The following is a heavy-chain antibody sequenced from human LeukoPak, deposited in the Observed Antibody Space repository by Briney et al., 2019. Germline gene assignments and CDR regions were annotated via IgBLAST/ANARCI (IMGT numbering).Heavy chain of an antibody. CDR3: ARTIKSGNYYWFDP. V-gene: IGHV4-59*01. CDR2: ISYTGST. D-gene: IGHD1-26*01. J-gene: IGHJ5*02. CDR1: GGSISNYY. Sequence: SETLSLTCTVSGGSISNYYWSWIRPPPGEGVEWSGFISYTGSTNYNPSLKSRVTVSVDTSKNQFSLKVTSVTAADTAVYYCARTIKSGNYYWFDPWGQGTLVTVSS.